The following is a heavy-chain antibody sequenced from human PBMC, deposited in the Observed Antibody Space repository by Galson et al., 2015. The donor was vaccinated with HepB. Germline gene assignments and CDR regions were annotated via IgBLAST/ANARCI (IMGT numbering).Heavy chain of an antibody. CDR3: AKDDMESPYGSYALDV. D-gene: IGHD2-15*01. CDR2: ISGSGGST. Sequence: SLRLSCAASGFTFSTYSINWVRQAPGKGLEWVSGISGSGGSTHYADSVKGRVAIARDNSKNTLYLQMNRLRVEDTAVYYCAKDDMESPYGSYALDVWGQGTMVTVSS. CDR1: GFTFSTYS. V-gene: IGHV3-23*01. J-gene: IGHJ3*01.